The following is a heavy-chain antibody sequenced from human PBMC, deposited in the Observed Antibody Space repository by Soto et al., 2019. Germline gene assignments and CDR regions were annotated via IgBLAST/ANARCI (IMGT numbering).Heavy chain of an antibody. V-gene: IGHV1-18*01. CDR1: GYTFTSYG. Sequence: ASVKVSCKASGYTFTSYGIRWVRQAPGQGLEWMGWISAYNGNTNYAQKLQGRVTMTTDTSTSTAYMELRSLRSDDTAVYYCARDSDSNYWFDPWGQGTLVTVSS. D-gene: IGHD4-4*01. J-gene: IGHJ5*02. CDR3: ARDSDSNYWFDP. CDR2: ISAYNGNT.